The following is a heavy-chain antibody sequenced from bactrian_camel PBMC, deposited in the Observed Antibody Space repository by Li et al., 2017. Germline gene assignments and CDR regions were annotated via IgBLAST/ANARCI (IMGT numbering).Heavy chain of an antibody. CDR1: GFTFKDSD. V-gene: IGHV3S63*01. CDR3: INGGSDN. D-gene: IGHD7*01. CDR2: SISSDGST. J-gene: IGHJ4*01. Sequence: VQLVESGGGTVQAGETLRLSCTASGFTFKDSDSGWYRQAPGSESEELVSSISSDGSTWYADSVMGRFTISRDNAKNTLDLQLTSLKIEDTAMYYCINGGSDNWGQGTQVTVS.